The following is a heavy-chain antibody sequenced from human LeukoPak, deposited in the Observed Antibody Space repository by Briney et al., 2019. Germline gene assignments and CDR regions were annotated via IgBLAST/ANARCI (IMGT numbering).Heavy chain of an antibody. CDR1: GGSISSYY. V-gene: IGHV4-59*01. CDR2: IYYSGST. D-gene: IGHD6-13*01. Sequence: SETLSLTCTVSGGSISSYYWSWIRQPPGKGLEWIGYIYYSGSTSYNPSLKSRVTISVDTSKNQFSLKLSSVTAADTAVYYCARSGIEAAGTAFNYWGQGTLVTVSS. J-gene: IGHJ4*02. CDR3: ARSGIEAAGTAFNY.